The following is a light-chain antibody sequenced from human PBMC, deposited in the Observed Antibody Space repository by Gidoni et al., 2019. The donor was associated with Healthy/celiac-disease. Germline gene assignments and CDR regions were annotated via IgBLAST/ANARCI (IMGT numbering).Light chain of an antibody. V-gene: IGKV1-39*01. CDR2: TAS. J-gene: IGKJ3*01. Sequence: DIQMTQSPSSLSASVGDRVTITCRASQSISRYLNWYQQKPEKAPKLLIYTASSLESGVPSRFSGSGSGTDFTLTISSLQPEDFATYYCQQSFSTPLTFGPGTKVDIK. CDR3: QQSFSTPLT. CDR1: QSISRY.